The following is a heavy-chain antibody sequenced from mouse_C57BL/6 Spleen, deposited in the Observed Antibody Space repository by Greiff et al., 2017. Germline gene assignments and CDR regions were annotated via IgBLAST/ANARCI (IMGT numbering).Heavy chain of an antibody. J-gene: IGHJ4*01. CDR2: IFPGSGST. Sequence: VKLVESGPELVKPGASVKISCKASGYTFTDYYINWVKQRPGQGLEWIGWIFPGSGSTYYNEKFKGKATLTVDKSSSTAYMLLSSLTSEDSAVYFCARGVHYGSRKGDAMDYWGQGTSVTVSS. CDR3: ARGVHYGSRKGDAMDY. CDR1: GYTFTDYY. V-gene: IGHV1-75*01. D-gene: IGHD1-1*01.